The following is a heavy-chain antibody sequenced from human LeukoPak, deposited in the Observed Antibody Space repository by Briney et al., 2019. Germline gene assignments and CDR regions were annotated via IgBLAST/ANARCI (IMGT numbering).Heavy chain of an antibody. CDR1: GGSFSGYY. D-gene: IGHD3-10*01. CDR3: ARSKEVRGVTLDRFDP. V-gene: IGHV4-34*01. J-gene: IGHJ5*02. Sequence: SETLSLTCAVYGGSFSGYYWSWIRQPPGKGLEWIGEINHSGSTNYNPSLKSRVTISVDTSKNQFSLKLSSVTAADTAVYYCARSKEVRGVTLDRFDPWGQGTLVTVSS. CDR2: INHSGST.